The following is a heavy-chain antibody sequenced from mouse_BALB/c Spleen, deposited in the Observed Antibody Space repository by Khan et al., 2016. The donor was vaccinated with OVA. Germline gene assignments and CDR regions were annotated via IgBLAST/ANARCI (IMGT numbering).Heavy chain of an antibody. CDR2: TNPTNGRT. J-gene: IGHJ2*01. CDR1: GYTFTSYW. Sequence: QVQLQQSGAELVKAGASVKMSCKASGYTFTSYWMHWVKQRLGQGLEWFAETNPTNGRTYYNEQFKSKATLTVDKSSSTASMLLSGPTFEDSAVFYCARIKKRVATYCDYWGQGTTLTGSS. CDR3: ARIKKRVATYCDY. D-gene: IGHD1-1*01. V-gene: IGHV1S81*02.